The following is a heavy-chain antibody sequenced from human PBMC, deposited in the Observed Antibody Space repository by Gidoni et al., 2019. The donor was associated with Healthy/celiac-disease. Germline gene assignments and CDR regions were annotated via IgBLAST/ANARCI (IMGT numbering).Heavy chain of an antibody. V-gene: IGHV3-15*01. J-gene: IGHJ4*02. CDR3: TTGGRDYVWGSYRKQLNFDY. D-gene: IGHD3-16*02. CDR2: IKSKTDGGTT. Sequence: EVQLVESGGGLVKPGGSLRLSCAASGFTFSNAWMSWVRQAPGKGLEWVGRIKSKTDGGTTDYAAPVKGRFTISRDDSKNTLYLQMNSLKTEDTAVYYCTTGGRDYVWGSYRKQLNFDYWGQGTLVTVSS. CDR1: GFTFSNAW.